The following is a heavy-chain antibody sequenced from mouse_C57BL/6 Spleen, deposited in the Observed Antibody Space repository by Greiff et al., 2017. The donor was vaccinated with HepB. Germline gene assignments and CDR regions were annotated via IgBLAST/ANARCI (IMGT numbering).Heavy chain of an antibody. CDR2: IYPGSGNT. J-gene: IGHJ2*01. CDR1: GYTFTDYY. V-gene: IGHV1-76*01. CDR3: AREIITTVVAGFDY. Sequence: VKLQESGAELVRPGASVKLSCKASGYTFTDYYINWVKQRPGQGLEWIARIYPGSGNTYYNEKFKGKATLTAEKSSSTAYMQLSSLTSEDSAVYFCAREIITTVVAGFDYWGQGTTLTVSS. D-gene: IGHD1-1*01.